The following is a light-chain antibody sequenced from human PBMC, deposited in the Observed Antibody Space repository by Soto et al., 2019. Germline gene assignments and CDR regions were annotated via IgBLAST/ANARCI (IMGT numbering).Light chain of an antibody. V-gene: IGKV3-15*01. J-gene: IGKJ5*01. CDR1: QSVSSN. CDR3: QQYYDRPIT. CDR2: GAS. Sequence: EIVMTQSPATLSVSPGERAALSCRASQSVSSNLAWYQQKPGQAPRLLIYGASTRATGSPARFSGSGSGTEFPLTISSLQYEDFAVYYCQQYYDRPITFGQGTRLEIK.